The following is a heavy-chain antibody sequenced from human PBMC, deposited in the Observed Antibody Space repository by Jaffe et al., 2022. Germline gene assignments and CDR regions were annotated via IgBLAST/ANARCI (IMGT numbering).Heavy chain of an antibody. J-gene: IGHJ4*02. Sequence: EVQLVESGGGLVQPGGSLRLSCAASGFTFSSYEMNWVRQAPGKGLEWVSYISSSGSTIYYADSVKGRFTISRDNAKNSLYLQMNSLRAEDTAVYYCARPDYYDSSGYYYFGYWGQGTLVTVSS. CDR2: ISSSGSTI. CDR3: ARPDYYDSSGYYYFGY. CDR1: GFTFSSYE. D-gene: IGHD3-22*01. V-gene: IGHV3-48*03.